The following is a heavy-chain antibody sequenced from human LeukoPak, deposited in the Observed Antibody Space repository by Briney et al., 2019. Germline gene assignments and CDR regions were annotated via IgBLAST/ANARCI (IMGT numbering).Heavy chain of an antibody. J-gene: IGHJ6*03. CDR1: GFTFSSYA. CDR2: ISGSGGST. CDR3: AKASLLVVVVVGYYYYMDV. Sequence: GGTLRLSCAASGFTFSSYAMSWVRQAPGKGLEWVSPISGSGGSTYYADSVKRRFAISRDNYKHTLSLQMNSLRAEDTAVYYCAKASLLVVVVVGYYYYMDVWGKGTTVTVSS. D-gene: IGHD2-15*01. V-gene: IGHV3-23*01.